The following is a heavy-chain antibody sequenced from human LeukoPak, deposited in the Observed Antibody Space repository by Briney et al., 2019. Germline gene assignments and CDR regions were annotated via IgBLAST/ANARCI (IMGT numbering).Heavy chain of an antibody. Sequence: ASVKVSCKASGYTFTGYGISWVRQAPGQGLEWMGWISAYNGNTNYAQKLQGRVTMTTDTSTSTAYMELRSLRSDDTAVYYCARDGPSYYDFWSGYRYAFDIWGQGTMVTVSS. D-gene: IGHD3-3*01. J-gene: IGHJ3*02. CDR3: ARDGPSYYDFWSGYRYAFDI. CDR2: ISAYNGNT. CDR1: GYTFTGYG. V-gene: IGHV1-18*01.